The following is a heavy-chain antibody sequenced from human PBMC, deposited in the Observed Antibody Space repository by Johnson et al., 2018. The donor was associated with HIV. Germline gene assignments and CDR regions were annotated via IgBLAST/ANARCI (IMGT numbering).Heavy chain of an antibody. D-gene: IGHD1-7*01. Sequence: VQLVESGGGVVQPGRSLILSCAASGFTFDDYAMHWVRQAPGKGLEWVSGISWNSGSIGYADSVKGRFTISRDNAKNSLYLQMNSLRAEDTALDYCAKEMTVGTTTAFDIWGQGTMVTVSS. CDR2: ISWNSGSI. CDR1: GFTFDDYA. J-gene: IGHJ3*02. V-gene: IGHV3-9*01. CDR3: AKEMTVGTTTAFDI.